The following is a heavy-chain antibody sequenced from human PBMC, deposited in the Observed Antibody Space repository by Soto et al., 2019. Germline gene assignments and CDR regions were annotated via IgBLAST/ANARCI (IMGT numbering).Heavy chain of an antibody. V-gene: IGHV3-23*01. Sequence: EVQLLDSGGALVQPGGSLRLSCAASGFTFSNHAMSWVRQAPGKGLEWVSAISGSAGSSFYADSVKGRFTISRDNSKNTGSLQLSGLRGEDTALYYCVMGLLAYFDFWGQGTPVTVSS. J-gene: IGHJ4*02. D-gene: IGHD3-22*01. CDR3: VMGLLAYFDF. CDR1: GFTFSNHA. CDR2: ISGSAGSS.